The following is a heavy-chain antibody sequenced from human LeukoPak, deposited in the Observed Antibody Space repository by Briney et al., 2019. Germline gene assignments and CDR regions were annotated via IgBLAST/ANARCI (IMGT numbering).Heavy chain of an antibody. CDR3: ASWSRVVGY. V-gene: IGHV3-7*01. D-gene: IGHD2-15*01. CDR1: GFTFNNYW. J-gene: IGHJ4*02. Sequence: GGSLRLSCAASGFTFNNYWMTWFRQAPGKGLEWVANIKQDGTEIFYVDSVRGRFIISRDNAENSLYLQMNSLRVEDTAVYYCASWSRVVGYWSQGTLVTVSS. CDR2: IKQDGTEI.